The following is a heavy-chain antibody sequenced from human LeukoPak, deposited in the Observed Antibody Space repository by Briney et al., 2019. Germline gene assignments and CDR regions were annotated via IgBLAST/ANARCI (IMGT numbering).Heavy chain of an antibody. J-gene: IGHJ4*02. V-gene: IGHV3-15*01. D-gene: IGHD3-10*01. CDR2: IKSKTDGGTT. CDR1: GFTFSNAW. Sequence: GGSLRLSCAASGFTFSNAWMSWVRQAPGKGLEWVGRIKSKTDGGTTDYAAPVKGRFTISRDDSKNTLYLQMNSLKTEDTAVYCCTTVVRGVIAYFDYWGQGTLVTVSS. CDR3: TTVVRGVIAYFDY.